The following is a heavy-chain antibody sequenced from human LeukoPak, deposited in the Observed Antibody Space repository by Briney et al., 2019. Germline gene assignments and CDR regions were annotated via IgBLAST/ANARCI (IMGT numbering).Heavy chain of an antibody. CDR2: VFYSGKT. CDR3: ARDTNLRDSFDI. J-gene: IGHJ3*02. CDR1: GGSISISSYY. Sequence: PSETLSLTCTVSGGSISISSYYWSWIRQSPGKGLEWIGYVFYSGKTDYSPSLRSRVSMSVDTSKNQFSLKVTSVTAADTAVYYCARDTNLRDSFDIWGQGTMVTVSS. V-gene: IGHV4-61*01. D-gene: IGHD2-8*01.